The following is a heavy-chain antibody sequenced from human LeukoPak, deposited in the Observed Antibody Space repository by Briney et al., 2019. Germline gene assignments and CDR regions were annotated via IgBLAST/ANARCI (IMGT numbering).Heavy chain of an antibody. CDR2: IYPGDSDT. J-gene: IGHJ4*02. CDR3: AGSRGLNSIDY. CDR1: GYSFTIYW. D-gene: IGHD3-16*01. Sequence: GESLKISCKASGYSFTIYWIGWVRQMPGKGPEWMGLIYPGDSDTRFSPSFRGQVSFSVDASISTAYLQWTSLRASDSAMYYCAGSRGLNSIDYWGQGTLVTVSS. V-gene: IGHV5-51*06.